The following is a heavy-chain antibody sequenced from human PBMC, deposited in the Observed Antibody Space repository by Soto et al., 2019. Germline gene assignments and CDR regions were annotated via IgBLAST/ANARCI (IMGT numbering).Heavy chain of an antibody. CDR3: ARDCSXGSCYFHPDYYYYGMDV. Sequence: GASVEVSCKGSGYTFTSYGISWVRQAPGQGLEWMGWISAYNGNTNYAQKLQGRVTMTTDTSTSTAYMELRSLRSDDTAVYYCARDCSXGSCYFHPDYYYYGMDVWGQGTTVTVSS. V-gene: IGHV1-18*01. J-gene: IGHJ6*02. D-gene: IGHD2-15*01. CDR2: ISAYNGNT. CDR1: GYTFTSYG.